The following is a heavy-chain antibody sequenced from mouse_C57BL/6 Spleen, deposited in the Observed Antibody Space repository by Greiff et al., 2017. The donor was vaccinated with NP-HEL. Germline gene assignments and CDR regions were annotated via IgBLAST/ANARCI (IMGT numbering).Heavy chain of an antibody. CDR3: ARGLGRYYFDY. D-gene: IGHD4-1*01. CDR1: GFTFSDYG. J-gene: IGHJ2*01. V-gene: IGHV5-17*01. CDR2: ISSGSSTI. Sequence: EVKLMESGGGLVKPGGSLKLSCAASGFTFSDYGMHWVRQAPEKGLEWVAYISSGSSTIYYADTVKGRFTISRDNGKNTLFLQMTSLRSEDTAMYYCARGLGRYYFDYWGQGTTLTVSS.